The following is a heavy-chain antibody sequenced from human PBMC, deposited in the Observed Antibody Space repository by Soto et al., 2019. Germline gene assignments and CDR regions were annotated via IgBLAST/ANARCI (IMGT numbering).Heavy chain of an antibody. Sequence: EVQLVESGGGPVTPGGSLRLPCVASGFTFSAYTMNWVRQAPGKGLEWVSSIRGTATRKYYADSVAGRFTISRDNDMNSMFLNMDSLRVEDTAVYYRARGTISTAYDSSGHSDLWGQGILVTVSS. CDR3: ARGTISTAYDSSGHSDL. CDR2: IRGTATRK. CDR1: GFTFSAYT. V-gene: IGHV3-21*02. D-gene: IGHD3-22*01. J-gene: IGHJ4*02.